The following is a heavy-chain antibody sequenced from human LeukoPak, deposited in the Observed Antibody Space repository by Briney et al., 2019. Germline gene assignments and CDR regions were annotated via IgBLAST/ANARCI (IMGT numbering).Heavy chain of an antibody. Sequence: KPGGSLRLSCAASGFSFSSYAMHWLRQAPGKGLEWISYISTRSTINYADSVRGRFTISRDNAKSSLSLQMHSLRAEDTAVYYCARDLDYGGRGRDSWGQGTRVIVSS. CDR2: ISTRSTI. CDR3: ARDLDYGGRGRDS. J-gene: IGHJ4*02. D-gene: IGHD4-23*01. V-gene: IGHV3-69-1*01. CDR1: GFSFSSYA.